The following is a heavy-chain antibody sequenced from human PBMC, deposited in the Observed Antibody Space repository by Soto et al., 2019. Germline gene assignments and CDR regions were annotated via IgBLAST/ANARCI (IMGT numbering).Heavy chain of an antibody. D-gene: IGHD3-22*01. CDR3: ARGLRYYDSTINSYFDY. CDR1: GGSFSGYY. J-gene: IGHJ4*02. CDR2: INHSGST. V-gene: IGHV4-34*01. Sequence: SETLSLTCAVYGGSFSGYYWSWIRQPPGKGLEWIGEINHSGSTNYNPSLKSRVTISVDTSKNQFSLKLSSVTAADTAVYYCARGLRYYDSTINSYFDYWGQGTLVTVSS.